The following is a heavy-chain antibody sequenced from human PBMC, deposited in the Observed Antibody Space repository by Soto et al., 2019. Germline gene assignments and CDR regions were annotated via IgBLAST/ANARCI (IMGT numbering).Heavy chain of an antibody. Sequence: EEQLVQSGGGLVQPGGSLRLSCVASGLTVSSHYMSWVRQAPGKGLEWVSVIYIDDTTHYADSVKGRFTISRDSSKNTLYLQTTSLRVDDTAVYLCARDARAPRQCLEYYYGMDVWGQGKTVTVSS. CDR3: ARDARAPRQCLEYYYGMDV. CDR1: GLTVSSHY. J-gene: IGHJ6*02. D-gene: IGHD6-19*01. CDR2: IYIDDTT. V-gene: IGHV3-66*01.